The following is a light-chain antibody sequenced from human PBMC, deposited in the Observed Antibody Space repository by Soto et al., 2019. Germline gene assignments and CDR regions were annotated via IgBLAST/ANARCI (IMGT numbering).Light chain of an antibody. J-gene: IGKJ3*01. V-gene: IGKV3-11*01. CDR3: QQRSNWLLT. CDR1: QSVSSY. CDR2: DAS. Sequence: LVLTQSPATLSLSPGERATLSCRASQSVSSYLAWYQQKPGQAPRLLIYDASNRATGIPARFSGSGSGTDFTLTISSLEPEDFAVYYCQQRSNWLLTFGPGTKVDIK.